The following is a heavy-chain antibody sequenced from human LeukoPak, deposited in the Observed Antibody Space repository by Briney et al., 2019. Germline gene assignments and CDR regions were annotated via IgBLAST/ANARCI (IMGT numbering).Heavy chain of an antibody. CDR2: IYYSGST. V-gene: IGHV4-30-4*01. J-gene: IGHJ6*02. Sequence: PSETLSLTCTVSGGSISSGDYYWSWIRQPPGKGPEWIGYIYYSGSTYYNPSLKSRVTISVDTSKNQFSLKLSSVTAADTAVYYCARGKFGSGYPEGMDVWGQGTTVTVSS. D-gene: IGHD3-3*01. CDR1: GGSISSGDYY. CDR3: ARGKFGSGYPEGMDV.